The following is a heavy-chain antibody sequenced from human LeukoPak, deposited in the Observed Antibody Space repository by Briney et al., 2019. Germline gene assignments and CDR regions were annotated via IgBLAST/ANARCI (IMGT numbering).Heavy chain of an antibody. CDR1: GLTFSNYG. CDR3: AKESGKRSYGAYFDY. D-gene: IGHD4-17*01. Sequence: GGSLRLSCAASGLTFSNYGMQWVRQAPGKGLEWVAVISYDGSAKYYSDSVKGRFTISRDNSQNTLYLQMNSLRAEDTAIYYCAKESGKRSYGAYFDYWGQGTLVTVSS. CDR2: ISYDGSAK. J-gene: IGHJ4*02. V-gene: IGHV3-30*18.